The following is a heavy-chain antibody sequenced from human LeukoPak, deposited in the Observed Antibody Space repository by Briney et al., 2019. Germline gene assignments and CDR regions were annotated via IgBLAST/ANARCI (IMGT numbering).Heavy chain of an antibody. CDR1: GGTFSSYA. CDR3: ARGWYSSGWYYFDY. J-gene: IGHJ4*02. V-gene: IGHV1-69*05. Sequence: SVKVSCKASGGTFSSYAISWVRQAPGQGLEWMGGIIPIFGTANYAQKFQGRVTMTRDTSTSTVYMGLSSLRSEDTAVYYCARGWYSSGWYYFDYWGQGSLVTVSS. D-gene: IGHD6-19*01. CDR2: IIPIFGTA.